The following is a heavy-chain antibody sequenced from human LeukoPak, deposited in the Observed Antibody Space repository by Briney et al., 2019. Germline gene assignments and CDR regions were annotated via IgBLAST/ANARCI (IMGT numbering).Heavy chain of an antibody. D-gene: IGHD6-6*01. V-gene: IGHV1-46*01. CDR2: INPSGGNT. CDR1: GYTFTSYY. CDR3: ARGIAARPHNWFDP. J-gene: IGHJ5*02. Sequence: ASVKVSCKASGYTFTSYYMHWVRQAPGQGLEWMGIINPSGGNTGYAQKFQGRVTITRNTSISTAYMELSSLRSEDTAVYYCARGIAARPHNWFDPWGQGTLVTVSS.